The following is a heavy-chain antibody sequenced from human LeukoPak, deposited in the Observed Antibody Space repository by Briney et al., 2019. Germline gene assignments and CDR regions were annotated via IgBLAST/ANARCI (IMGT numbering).Heavy chain of an antibody. J-gene: IGHJ4*02. CDR2: INDSGST. D-gene: IGHD2-15*01. CDR1: GESFSGYY. Sequence: SETLSVTCAVYGESFSGYYWSWIPHPPGRGLECIGEINDSGSTNYNPSLKSRVTISVDTSKNQFSLKLSSVTAAATAVYYCARRGYCGGSCYNDYWGQGTLVTVSS. CDR3: ARRGYCGGSCYNDY. V-gene: IGHV4-34*01.